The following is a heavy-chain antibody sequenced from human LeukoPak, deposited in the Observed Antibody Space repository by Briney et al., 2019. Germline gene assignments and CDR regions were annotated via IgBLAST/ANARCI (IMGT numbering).Heavy chain of an antibody. J-gene: IGHJ6*03. CDR3: ARTTVTTGYGYYYYYYMDV. Sequence: GGSLRLSCAASGFTFSSYWMSWVRRAPGEGREGVANIKQDGSEKFYVDSVKGRFTISRDNAKNSLYLQMNSLRAEDTALYHCARTTVTTGYGYYYYYYMDVWGKGTTVTISS. D-gene: IGHD4-17*01. CDR1: GFTFSSYW. V-gene: IGHV3-7*03. CDR2: IKQDGSEK.